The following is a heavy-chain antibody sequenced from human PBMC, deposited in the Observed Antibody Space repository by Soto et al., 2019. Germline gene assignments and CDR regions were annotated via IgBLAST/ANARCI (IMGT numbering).Heavy chain of an antibody. CDR3: ASAPGIAVAGYFDY. Sequence: GGSLRLSCAASGFTFSSYSMNWVRQAPGKGLEWVSSISSSSSYIYYADSVKGRFTISRDNAKNSLYLQMNSLRAEDTAVYYCASAPGIAVAGYFDYWGQGTLVTVSS. CDR2: ISSSSSYI. J-gene: IGHJ4*02. D-gene: IGHD6-19*01. V-gene: IGHV3-21*01. CDR1: GFTFSSYS.